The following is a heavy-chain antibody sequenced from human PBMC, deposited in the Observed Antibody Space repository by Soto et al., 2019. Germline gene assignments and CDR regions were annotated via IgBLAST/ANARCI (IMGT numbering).Heavy chain of an antibody. CDR2: IKTKADGGTT. V-gene: IGHV3-15*01. D-gene: IGHD3-10*01. CDR3: TTGTLNSYGSGSCDY. J-gene: IGHJ4*02. CDR1: GFTFSNAW. Sequence: GGSLRLSCAASGFTFSNAWMTWVRQAPGKGLEWVGRIKTKADGGTTDYAAPVKGRFTISREDSENTLYLQMNSLKTEDTAVYYCTTGTLNSYGSGSCDYWGQGTLVTISS.